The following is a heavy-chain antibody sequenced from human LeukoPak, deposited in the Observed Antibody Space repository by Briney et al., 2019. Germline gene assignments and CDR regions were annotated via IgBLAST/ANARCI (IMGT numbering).Heavy chain of an antibody. CDR1: GYTFTDYY. Sequence: WASVKVSCKASGYTFTDYYVLWVRQAPGQGPEWMGWINPNSGGTNYAQNFKGRVTMTRDTSISTAYMELSRLRSDDTAVYYCAKTILIYKWEQLPQEAFDIWGQGTMVTVSS. CDR2: INPNSGGT. CDR3: AKTILIYKWEQLPQEAFDI. D-gene: IGHD1-26*01. J-gene: IGHJ3*02. V-gene: IGHV1-2*02.